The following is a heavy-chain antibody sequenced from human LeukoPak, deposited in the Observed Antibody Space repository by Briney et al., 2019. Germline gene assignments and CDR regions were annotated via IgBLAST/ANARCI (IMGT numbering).Heavy chain of an antibody. CDR3: ARVPPIAAACTFYYGMVV. J-gene: IGHJ6*01. Sequence: GGSLRLSCAASGFTFSSYSMNWVRQAPGKGLEWVSSISSSSSYIYYADSVKGRFTISRDNAKNTLYLQMNSLRAEVTAVYYCARVPPIAAACTFYYGMVVWGQGTTVTVSS. CDR1: GFTFSSYS. D-gene: IGHD6-13*01. V-gene: IGHV3-21*01. CDR2: ISSSSSYI.